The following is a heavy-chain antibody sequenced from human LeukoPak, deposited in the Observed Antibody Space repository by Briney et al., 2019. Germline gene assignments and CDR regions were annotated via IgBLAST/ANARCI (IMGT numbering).Heavy chain of an antibody. CDR1: GFTFSGNA. CDR2: IGSDNNP. V-gene: IGHV3-23*01. CDR3: AKDRHNWSGIDC. Sequence: PGGSLRLSCAASGFTFSGNAMNWVRQAPGKGLEWVSGIGSDNNPHYTDSVKGRFTISRDNSKDTLYLQMNSLRAEDTARYYCAKDRHNWSGIDCWGQGTLVTVSS. D-gene: IGHD3-3*01. J-gene: IGHJ4*02.